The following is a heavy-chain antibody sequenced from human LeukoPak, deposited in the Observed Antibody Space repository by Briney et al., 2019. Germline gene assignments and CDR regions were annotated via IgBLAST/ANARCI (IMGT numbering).Heavy chain of an antibody. CDR3: ARQVPTAAADTRGYFDY. CDR2: IFYGGST. V-gene: IGHV4-39*01. D-gene: IGHD6-25*01. J-gene: IGHJ4*02. CDR1: GGSISSSSYY. Sequence: SETLSLTCTVSGGSISSSSYYWSWIRQAPGKGLEWIGSIFYGGSTHYNPSLKSRATISVDTSKNQFSLKLTSVTAADAAMYYCARQVPTAAADTRGYFDYWGQGTVVTVSS.